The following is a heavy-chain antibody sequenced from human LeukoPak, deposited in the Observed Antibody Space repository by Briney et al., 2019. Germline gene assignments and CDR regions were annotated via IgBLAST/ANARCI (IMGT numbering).Heavy chain of an antibody. CDR3: ARDSNGGHFDY. J-gene: IGHJ4*02. CDR2: IWYDGSNK. CDR1: GFTFSSYA. D-gene: IGHD3-22*01. V-gene: IGHV3-33*08. Sequence: GGSLRLSCAASGFTFSSYAMHWVRQAPGKGLEWVAVIWYDGSNKYYADSVKGRFTISRDNSKNTLYLQMNSLRAEDTAVYYCARDSNGGHFDYWGQGTLVTVSS.